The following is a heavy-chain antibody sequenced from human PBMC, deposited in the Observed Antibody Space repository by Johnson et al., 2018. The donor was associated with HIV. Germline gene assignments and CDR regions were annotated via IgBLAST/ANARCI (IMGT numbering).Heavy chain of an antibody. CDR1: GFAFSNYG. V-gene: IGHV3-30*18. D-gene: IGHD3/OR15-3a*01. Sequence: QVQLVESGGGVVQPGRSLRLSCAASGFAFSNYGMHWVRQAPGKGLVWVAVISFDGSHKYYTDSVKGLSTISRDNSNNTLYLHMNSLRPDDTGVYYCAKDKFMFLDNPVDAFDVWGQGTMVTFSS. J-gene: IGHJ3*01. CDR2: ISFDGSHK. CDR3: AKDKFMFLDNPVDAFDV.